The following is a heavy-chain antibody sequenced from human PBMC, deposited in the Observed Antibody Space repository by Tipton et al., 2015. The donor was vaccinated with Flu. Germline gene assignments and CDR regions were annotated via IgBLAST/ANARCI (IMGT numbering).Heavy chain of an antibody. V-gene: IGHV5-51*03. CDR1: GYSFTNYW. CDR3: VGALGYCSSTSCFDY. J-gene: IGHJ4*02. Sequence: VQLVQSGAEVKKPGESLKISCKGSGYSFTNYWIGWVRQMPGKGLEWMGIIYPGDSDTRYSPSFQGQVTISADKSISTAYLQWGSLKASDTAMYYCVGALGYCSSTSCFDYWGQGTLVTVSS. CDR2: IYPGDSDT. D-gene: IGHD2-2*01.